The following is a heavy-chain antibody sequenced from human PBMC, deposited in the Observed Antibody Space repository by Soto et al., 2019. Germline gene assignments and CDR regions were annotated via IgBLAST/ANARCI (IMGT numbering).Heavy chain of an antibody. D-gene: IGHD3-9*01. Sequence: QVQLVESGGGVVQPGRSLRLSCAVSGFSFSTYAMHWVRQAPGKGLEWVAVTSYDGSNKYHADSVKGRFTISRDNSKNTLYLQMNSLRAEDTAVYYCAKGLSAYDLLIGYLDYMDVWGKGTTVTVSS. V-gene: IGHV3-30*18. CDR3: AKGLSAYDLLIGYLDYMDV. J-gene: IGHJ6*03. CDR2: TSYDGSNK. CDR1: GFSFSTYA.